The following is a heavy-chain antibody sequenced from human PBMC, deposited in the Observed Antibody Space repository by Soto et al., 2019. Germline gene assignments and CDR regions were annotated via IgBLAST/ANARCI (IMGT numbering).Heavy chain of an antibody. CDR2: IWYDGSNK. CDR3: ARAEGGIAARPDY. V-gene: IGHV3-33*08. Sequence: GGSLRLSCAASGFTFSSYGMHWIRQAPGKGLEWVAVIWYDGSNKYYADSVKGRFTISRDNSKNTLYLQMNSLRAEDTAVYYCARAEGGIAARPDYWGQGTLVTVSS. CDR1: GFTFSSYG. D-gene: IGHD6-6*01. J-gene: IGHJ4*02.